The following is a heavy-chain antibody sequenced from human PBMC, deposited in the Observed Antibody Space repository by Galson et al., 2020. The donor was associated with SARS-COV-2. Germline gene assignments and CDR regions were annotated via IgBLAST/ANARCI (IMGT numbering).Heavy chain of an antibody. D-gene: IGHD3-16*01. J-gene: IGHJ4*02. CDR2: ISWNSGSI. CDR3: AKDIRGGNPRGFDY. V-gene: IGHV3-9*01. CDR1: GFTFDDYA. Sequence: GGSLRLSCAASGFTFDDYAMHWVRQAPGKGLEWVSGISWNSGSIGYADSVKDRFTISRDNAKNSLYLQMNSLRAEDTALYYCAKDIRGGNPRGFDYWGQGTLVTVSS.